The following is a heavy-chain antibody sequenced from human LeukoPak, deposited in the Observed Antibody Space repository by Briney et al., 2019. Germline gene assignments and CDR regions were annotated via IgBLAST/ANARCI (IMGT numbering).Heavy chain of an antibody. CDR3: ARDTSGAAYKGDY. CDR1: GFTFTSFG. D-gene: IGHD5-24*01. V-gene: IGHV1-18*01. Sequence: ASVKVSCKASGFTFTSFGISWVRQAPGQGLEWMGWVSAYNGNTKYAQKLQGRVTMTTDTSTSTGYMELKSLASDDTAVYYCARDTSGAAYKGDYWGQGTLSPSPQ. J-gene: IGHJ4*02. CDR2: VSAYNGNT.